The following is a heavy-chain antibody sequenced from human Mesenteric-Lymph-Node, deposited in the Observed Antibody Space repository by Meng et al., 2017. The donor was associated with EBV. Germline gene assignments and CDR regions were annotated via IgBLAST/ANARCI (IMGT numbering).Heavy chain of an antibody. CDR1: GYPFIAYS. CDR2: IDPHSGAT. D-gene: IGHD4-23*01. Sequence: GQLVQAVCGVKKPGASVTVSCKTSGYPFIAYSMFWVRQAPGQGLEWMGRIDPHSGATNYAQNFQGRVTLTRDTSISTAYMELNSLKSDDTAVYYCARIWDYGGHSGEDYWGQGTLVTVSS. V-gene: IGHV1-2*06. CDR3: ARIWDYGGHSGEDY. J-gene: IGHJ4*02.